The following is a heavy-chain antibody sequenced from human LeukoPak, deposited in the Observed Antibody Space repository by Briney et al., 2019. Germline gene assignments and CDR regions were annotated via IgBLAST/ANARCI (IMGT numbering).Heavy chain of an antibody. Sequence: SETQSLTCAVYGGSFIGYYWSWIRQPPGKGLEWIGEINHSGSTNYNPSLKSRVTISVDTSKNQFSLKLSSVTAADTAVYYCAREIIFGGEPKDYWGQGTLVTVSS. D-gene: IGHD3-16*01. CDR2: INHSGST. J-gene: IGHJ4*02. CDR3: AREIIFGGEPKDY. CDR1: GGSFIGYY. V-gene: IGHV4-34*01.